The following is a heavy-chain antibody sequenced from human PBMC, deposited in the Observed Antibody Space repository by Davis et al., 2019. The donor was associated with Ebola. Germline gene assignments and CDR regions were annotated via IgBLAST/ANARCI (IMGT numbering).Heavy chain of an antibody. D-gene: IGHD3-3*01. V-gene: IGHV4-34*01. J-gene: IGHJ5*02. CDR3: ARQGWSGYSLRHWLDP. CDR2: TSYSENT. CDR1: GGSISSYY. Sequence: MPSETLSLTCAVYGGSISSYYWSWIRQPPGKGLEWIGETSYSENTNYNPSLKSRVTISIDTSRNQFSLRLTSVTAADTGVYYCARQGWSGYSLRHWLDPWGRGTLVTVSS.